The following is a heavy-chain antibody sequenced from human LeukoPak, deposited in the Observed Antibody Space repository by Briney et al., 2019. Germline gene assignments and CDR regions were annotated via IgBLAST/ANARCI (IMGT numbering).Heavy chain of an antibody. J-gene: IGHJ4*02. Sequence: PSEPLSLTCAVSGGYISSSNWWSRVRQRPGKGLEWIGEIYHSGSTNYNPSLKSRVTISVDKSKNQFSLKLISVTAADTAVYYCARSGGSGIYYAPFDYWGQGTLVTVSS. V-gene: IGHV4-4*02. CDR3: ARSGGSGIYYAPFDY. CDR2: IYHSGST. CDR1: GGYISSSNW. D-gene: IGHD3-10*01.